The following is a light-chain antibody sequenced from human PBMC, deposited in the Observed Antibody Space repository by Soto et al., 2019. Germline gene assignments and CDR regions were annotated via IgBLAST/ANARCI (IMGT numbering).Light chain of an antibody. V-gene: IGKV3-11*01. CDR1: QSFSSY. Sequence: EIVLRQSPATLSLSPGERATLSCRASQSFSSYLSWYQQKPCQAPRLLIYDASNRATGIPARFSCRGSGTDITLTISSLEPEDFAVYYCQQRSNWPWTFGQGTKVDI. J-gene: IGKJ1*01. CDR2: DAS. CDR3: QQRSNWPWT.